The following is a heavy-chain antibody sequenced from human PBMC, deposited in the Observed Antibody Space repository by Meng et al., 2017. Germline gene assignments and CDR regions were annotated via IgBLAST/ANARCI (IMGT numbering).Heavy chain of an antibody. D-gene: IGHD2-21*01. J-gene: IGHJ3*02. CDR3: ASAGDDAFDI. CDR1: GFTVSSNY. V-gene: IGHV3-53*04. CDR2: IYSGGST. Sequence: GGSLRLSCAASGFTVSSNYMSWVRQAPGKGLEWVSVIYSGGSTYYADSVKGRFSISRHNSKNTLYLQMNSLRAEDTAVYYCASAGDDAFDIWGQGTMVTVSS.